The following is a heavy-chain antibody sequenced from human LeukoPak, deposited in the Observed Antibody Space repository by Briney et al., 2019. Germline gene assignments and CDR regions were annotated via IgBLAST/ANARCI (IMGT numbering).Heavy chain of an antibody. CDR2: IYYSGST. D-gene: IGHD5-18*01. Sequence: PSETLSLTCTVSGGSISGGGYYWSWIRQHPGKGLEWIGYIYYSGSTNYNPSLKSRVTISVDTSKNQFSLKLNSVTAADTAVYYCARNWRVYNYAQEEYYYYGMDVWGQGTTVTVSS. CDR3: ARNWRVYNYAQEEYYYYGMDV. CDR1: GGSISGGGYY. J-gene: IGHJ6*02. V-gene: IGHV4-31*03.